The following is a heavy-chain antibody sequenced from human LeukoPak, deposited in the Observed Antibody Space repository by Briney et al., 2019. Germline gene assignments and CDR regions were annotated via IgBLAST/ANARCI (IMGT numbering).Heavy chain of an antibody. CDR2: ILTSGTT. J-gene: IGHJ4*02. D-gene: IGHD1-26*01. CDR3: ARLRVSGSYLYYFDY. Sequence: SETLSLTCTVSNGSISSYHWSWVRQPPGRGLEWIGYILTSGTTNYNPSLKSRLTISVDTSKNQFTLKLSSVTAADTAVYYCARLRVSGSYLYYFDYWGQGTLVTVSS. V-gene: IGHV4-4*09. CDR1: NGSISSYH.